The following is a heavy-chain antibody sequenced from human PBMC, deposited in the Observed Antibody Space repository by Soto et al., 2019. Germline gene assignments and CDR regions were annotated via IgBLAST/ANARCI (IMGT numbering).Heavy chain of an antibody. CDR1: GFTFTSSA. J-gene: IGHJ3*02. CDR2: IVVGSGNT. D-gene: IGHD3-22*01. Sequence: SVKVSCKASGFTFTSSAVQWVRQARGQRLEWIGWIVVGSGNTNYAQKFQERVTITRDMSTSTAYMELSSLRSEDTAVYYCAADPDDYDSSGYLESAFDIWGQGTMVTVSS. CDR3: AADPDDYDSSGYLESAFDI. V-gene: IGHV1-58*01.